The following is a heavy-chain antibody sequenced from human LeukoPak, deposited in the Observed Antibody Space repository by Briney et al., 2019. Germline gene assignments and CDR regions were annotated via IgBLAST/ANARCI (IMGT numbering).Heavy chain of an antibody. Sequence: GRSMRPASTPSAFTFAVHAMMWVRHAEGDLPEWVSAICGGCGSAFYADSVKGRFTISRDNSKYTLFLQMNSLRAEDTAVYYCARDPNGDYIGAFDMWGPGTMVTVSS. V-gene: IGHV3-23*01. D-gene: IGHD4-17*01. CDR2: ICGGCGSA. CDR1: AFTFAVHA. CDR3: ARDPNGDYIGAFDM. J-gene: IGHJ3*02.